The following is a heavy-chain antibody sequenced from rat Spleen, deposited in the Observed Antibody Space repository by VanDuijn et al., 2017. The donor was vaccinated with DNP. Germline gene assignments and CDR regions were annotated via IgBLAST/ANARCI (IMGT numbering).Heavy chain of an antibody. V-gene: IGHV2-6*01. CDR2: MSSGGST. CDR1: GFSLTSYT. Sequence: QVQLKESGPGLVQPSQTLSLTCTVSGFSLTSYTVSWVRQPPGKGLEWIASMSSGGSTDYNSALKSRLSISRDTSKSQVFLKMNSLQTEDTAMYFCARWEGINAYWGQGTLVTVSS. D-gene: IGHD1-11*01. CDR3: ARWEGINAY. J-gene: IGHJ3*01.